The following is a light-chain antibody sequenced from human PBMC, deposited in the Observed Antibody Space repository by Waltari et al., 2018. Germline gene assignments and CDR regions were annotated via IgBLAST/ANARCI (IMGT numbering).Light chain of an antibody. J-gene: IGLJ2*01. CDR2: KDS. V-gene: IGLV3-25*03. CDR1: ALSKLY. CDR3: QSLGTGGTSWI. Sequence: SYDLTQPPSVSVSPGQTARITCSGDALSKLYTFWYQQRPGQAPVLVMYKDSERPSGIPERFSGSSSGTTVTLTINGVQAEDEADYYCQSLGTGGTSWIFGGGTKLTVL.